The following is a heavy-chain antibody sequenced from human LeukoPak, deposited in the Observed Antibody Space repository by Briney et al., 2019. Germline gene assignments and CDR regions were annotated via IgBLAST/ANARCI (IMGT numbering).Heavy chain of an antibody. CDR3: AWQDYYDSSGYYYAFYY. D-gene: IGHD3-22*01. J-gene: IGHJ4*02. Sequence: GASVKVSCTASGGTFSSYAISWVRQAPGQGLEWMGGIIPIFGTANYAQTFQGRVTITADESTSTAYMQLSSLRSEDTAVYYCAWQDYYDSSGYYYAFYYWGQGTLVTVSS. V-gene: IGHV1-69*13. CDR2: IIPIFGTA. CDR1: GGTFSSYA.